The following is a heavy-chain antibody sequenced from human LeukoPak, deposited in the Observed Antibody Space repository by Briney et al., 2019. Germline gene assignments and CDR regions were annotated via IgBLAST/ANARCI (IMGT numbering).Heavy chain of an antibody. CDR3: ARDRSGVRGVTDLFDY. CDR1: GFTFSSYS. CDR2: ISSSSSYI. Sequence: GGSLRLSCAASGFTFSSYSMNWVRQAPGKGLEWVSSISSSSSYIYYADSVKGRFTISRDNAKNSLYLQMNSLRAEDTAVYYCARDRSGVRGVTDLFDYWGQGTLVTVSS. D-gene: IGHD3-10*01. J-gene: IGHJ4*02. V-gene: IGHV3-21*01.